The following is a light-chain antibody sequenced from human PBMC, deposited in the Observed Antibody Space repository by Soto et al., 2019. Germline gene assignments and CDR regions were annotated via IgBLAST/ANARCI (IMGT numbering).Light chain of an antibody. J-gene: IGLJ1*01. CDR2: DVN. CDR1: SSDLGSYNR. V-gene: IGLV2-18*01. CDR3: SLYTSSSTYV. Sequence: QSFLTQPPSVSGSPGQAVTISCTGISSDLGSYNRVSWYQQPPGTAPKTIIYDVNNRPSGVPDRFSGSKSGSTASLTISGLQAEDEADYYCSLYTSSSTYVFGTGTKVTVL.